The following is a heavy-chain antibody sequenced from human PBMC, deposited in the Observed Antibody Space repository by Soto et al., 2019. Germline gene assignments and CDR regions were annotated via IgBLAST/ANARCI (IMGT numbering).Heavy chain of an antibody. D-gene: IGHD3-10*02. CDR2: MNPNSGNT. CDR3: ARDPIIVVRAKEIFDP. J-gene: IGHJ5*02. V-gene: IGHV1-8*02. CDR1: GYTFTTYY. Sequence: ASVKVSCKASGYTFTTYYMHWVRHAPGQGLEWMGWMNPNSGNTGYAQKFQGRVTMTRNTSISTAYMELSSLRSEDTAVYYCARDPIIVVRAKEIFDPWGQGPLVTVSS.